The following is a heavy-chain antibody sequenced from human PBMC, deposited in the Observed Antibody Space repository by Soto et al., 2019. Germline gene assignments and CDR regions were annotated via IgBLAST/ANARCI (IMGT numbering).Heavy chain of an antibody. V-gene: IGHV1-18*01. J-gene: IGHJ5*02. Sequence: ASVKVSCKASGYNFLTYGISWLRQAPGRELEWMGWISTDNTHRNYAQNFQERVTMTTDTSTNTAYMELRSLRSDDTAIYYCARDRPGISVIRAVKTYNYFDPWGQVTLVTVSS. CDR1: GYNFLTYG. D-gene: IGHD3-10*01. CDR2: ISTDNTHR. CDR3: ARDRPGISVIRAVKTYNYFDP.